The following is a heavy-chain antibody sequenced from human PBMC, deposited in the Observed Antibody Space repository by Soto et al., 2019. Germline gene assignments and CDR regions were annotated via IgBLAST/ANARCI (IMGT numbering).Heavy chain of an antibody. J-gene: IGHJ5*02. CDR1: GVSISSGDYY. Sequence: SETLSLSCTVSGVSISSGDYYWSWIRQPPGKGLEWIGYIYYSGSTYYNPSLKSRVTISVDTSKNQFSLKLSSVTAADTAVYYCSICHYGSGSNWFDPWGQGTLVTVSS. CDR3: SICHYGSGSNWFDP. D-gene: IGHD3-10*01. CDR2: IYYSGST. V-gene: IGHV4-30-4*03.